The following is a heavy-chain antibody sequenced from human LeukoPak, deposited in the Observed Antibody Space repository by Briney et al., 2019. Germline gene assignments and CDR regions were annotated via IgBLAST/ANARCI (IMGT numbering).Heavy chain of an antibody. CDR2: IYYSGST. CDR3: ARLGYSYGVYYYYYGMDV. Sequence: PSETLSLTCTVSGGSISSYYWSWIRQPPGKGPEWIGYIYYSGSTNYNPSLKSRVTISVDTSKNQFSLKLSSVTAADTAVYYCARLGYSYGVYYYYYGMDVWGQGTTVTVSS. CDR1: GGSISSYY. J-gene: IGHJ6*02. V-gene: IGHV4-59*01. D-gene: IGHD5-18*01.